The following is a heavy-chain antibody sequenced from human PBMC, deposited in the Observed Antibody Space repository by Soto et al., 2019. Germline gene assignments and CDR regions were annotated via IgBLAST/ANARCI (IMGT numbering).Heavy chain of an antibody. D-gene: IGHD7-27*01. V-gene: IGHV3-48*02. CDR1: GFTFSSYS. CDR2: ISSSGSSI. J-gene: IGHJ4*02. Sequence: EEQLVESGGGLVQPGGSLRLSCAASGFTFSSYSMNWVRQAPEKGLEWLSYISSSGSSIKYADSVKGRFFISRDNDKNSVYLQMNSLRDEDTGVYYCARALGTSDYWGQGTLVTVSS. CDR3: ARALGTSDY.